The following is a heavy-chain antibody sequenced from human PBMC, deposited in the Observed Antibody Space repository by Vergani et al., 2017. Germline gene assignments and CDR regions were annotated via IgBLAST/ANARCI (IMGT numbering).Heavy chain of an antibody. CDR2: TWHYGNNK. J-gene: IGHJ5*02. V-gene: IGHV3-33*01. CDR1: GFTFNQYG. CDR3: ARDLRLLYNRFDP. D-gene: IGHD1-14*01. Sequence: QVQLVESGGGVVQPGRSLRLSCAASGFTFNQYGMHWVRQAPGKGLEWVAVTWHYGNNKQYADSVKGRFTISRDNSKSTMYLQMNSLRDEDTGVYYCARDLRLLYNRFDPWGQGTLVTVSS.